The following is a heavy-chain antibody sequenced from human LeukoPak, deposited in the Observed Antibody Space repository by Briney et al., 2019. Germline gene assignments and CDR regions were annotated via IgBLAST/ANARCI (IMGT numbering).Heavy chain of an antibody. V-gene: IGHV1-69*04. J-gene: IGHJ4*02. Sequence: ASVKVSCKASGGTFSSYAISWVRQAPGQGLEWMGRIIPILGIANYAQKFQGRVTITADKSTSTAYMELSSLRSEDTAVYYCARVPVVGYSYGLYYFDYWGQGTLVTVSS. CDR3: ARVPVVGYSYGLYYFDY. CDR1: GGTFSSYA. CDR2: IIPILGIA. D-gene: IGHD5-18*01.